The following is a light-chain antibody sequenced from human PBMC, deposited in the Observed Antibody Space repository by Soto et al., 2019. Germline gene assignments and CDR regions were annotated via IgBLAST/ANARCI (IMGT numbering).Light chain of an antibody. CDR2: DNN. V-gene: IGLV1-51*01. CDR3: ATWDTSLSAFWV. CDR1: RSNIGSDF. J-gene: IGLJ3*02. Sequence: QSVLTQPPSVSAAPGQKITISCSGSRSNIGSDFVSWYQQVPGKAPKLLIYDNNKRPSGIPDRFSGSKSGTSATLDITGLRTEDEAEYYCATWDTSLSAFWVLGGGTKLTV.